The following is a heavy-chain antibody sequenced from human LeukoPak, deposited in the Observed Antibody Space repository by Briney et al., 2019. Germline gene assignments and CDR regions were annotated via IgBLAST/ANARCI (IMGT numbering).Heavy chain of an antibody. CDR2: ISSGSIYI. CDR3: ASVRVNWFDP. CDR1: GFTFSSYS. J-gene: IGHJ5*02. Sequence: AGGSLRLSCAASGFTFSSYSMNWVRQAPGKGLEWVSSISSGSIYIYYADSVKGRFTISRDNAKNSLYLQMSSLRAEDTAVYYCASVRVNWFDPWGQGTLVTVSS. V-gene: IGHV3-21*01.